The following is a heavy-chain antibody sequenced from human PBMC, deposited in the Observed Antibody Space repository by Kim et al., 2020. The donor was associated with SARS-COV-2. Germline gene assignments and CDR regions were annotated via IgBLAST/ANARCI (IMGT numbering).Heavy chain of an antibody. D-gene: IGHD2-2*01. V-gene: IGHV3-30*18. Sequence: GGSLRLSCATSGITFNNYGMHWVRQAPGKGLEWVAVISYDGSNKYYADSVKGRFTISRDNSKNTLYLQMNSLRSEDTAVYYCAKDRLTAANYGMDVWGQG. CDR2: ISYDGSNK. J-gene: IGHJ6*02. CDR3: AKDRLTAANYGMDV. CDR1: GITFNNYG.